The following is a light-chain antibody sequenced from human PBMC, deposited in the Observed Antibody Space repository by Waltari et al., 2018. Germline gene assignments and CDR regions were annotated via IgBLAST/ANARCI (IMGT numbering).Light chain of an antibody. J-gene: IGLJ2*01. Sequence: QSVLTQPPSVSGAPGQRVTIPCTGSWSTIGAGYDVHWYQQLPGKAPTLLVYGVNTRPPGVPDRFFGSKSGTSASLAIPGLQPEDEADYYCQSYDTSLGVVFGGGTKLTVL. V-gene: IGLV1-40*01. CDR2: GVN. CDR1: WSTIGAGYD. CDR3: QSYDTSLGVV.